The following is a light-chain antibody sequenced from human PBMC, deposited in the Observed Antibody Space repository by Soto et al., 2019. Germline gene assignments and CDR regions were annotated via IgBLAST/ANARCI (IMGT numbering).Light chain of an antibody. V-gene: IGKV3-15*01. CDR2: HAS. J-gene: IGKJ4*01. Sequence: EIVMTQSPATLSVSPGERATLSGRASQSMYNNLAWYQQKPGQAPRLLIYHASARATGIPGRFSGSGSGTEFTLTISSLQSEDFAVYYCQQYNNWPLTFGGGTKVEI. CDR3: QQYNNWPLT. CDR1: QSMYNN.